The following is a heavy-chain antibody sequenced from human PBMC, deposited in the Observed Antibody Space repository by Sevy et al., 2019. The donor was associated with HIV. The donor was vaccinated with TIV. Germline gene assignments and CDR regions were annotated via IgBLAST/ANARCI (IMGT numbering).Heavy chain of an antibody. V-gene: IGHV1-2*02. J-gene: IGHJ4*02. CDR2: INPNSGGT. Sequence: ASVKVSCKASGYTFTGYYMHWVRQAPGQGLVWMGWINPNSGGTNYAQKFQGRVTMTRDTSISTAYMELSRLRSDDTAVYYCARDDDSSGYYSSPDYWGQGTLVTVSS. D-gene: IGHD3-22*01. CDR3: ARDDDSSGYYSSPDY. CDR1: GYTFTGYY.